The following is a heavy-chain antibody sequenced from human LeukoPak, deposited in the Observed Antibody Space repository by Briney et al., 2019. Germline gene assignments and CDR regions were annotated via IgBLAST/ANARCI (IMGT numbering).Heavy chain of an antibody. CDR2: INAYNGNT. Sequence: ASVKVSCKASGYTFTSYGISWVRQAPGQGLEWMGWINAYNGNTNYAQKLQGRVTMTTDTSTSTAYMELRSLRSDDTAVYYCARIRSSSPYYYYGMDVWGQGTTVTVSS. CDR1: GYTFTSYG. CDR3: ARIRSSSPYYYYGMDV. V-gene: IGHV1-18*01. J-gene: IGHJ6*02. D-gene: IGHD1-26*01.